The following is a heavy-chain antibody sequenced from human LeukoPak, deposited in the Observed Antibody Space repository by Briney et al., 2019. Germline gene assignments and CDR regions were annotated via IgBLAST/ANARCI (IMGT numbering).Heavy chain of an antibody. CDR2: IYTGGTT. CDR1: GFTVSSSNY. V-gene: IGHV3-66*01. Sequence: PGGSLRLSCAASGFTVSSSNYMNWVRQAPGKGLEWVSGIYTGGTTYYTDSVKGRFTISRDNPNNTLYLQMHSLRAEDTAVYYCVREISRFGIWGQGTLVTVSS. J-gene: IGHJ4*02. D-gene: IGHD3-10*01. CDR3: VREISRFGI.